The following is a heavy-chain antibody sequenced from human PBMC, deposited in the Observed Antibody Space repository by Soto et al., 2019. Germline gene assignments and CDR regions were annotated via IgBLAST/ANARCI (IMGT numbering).Heavy chain of an antibody. CDR1: EGTFSSYA. J-gene: IGHJ4*02. D-gene: IGHD6-19*01. CDR2: IIPIFGTA. CDR3: ARDRAYSSGWWASDY. V-gene: IGHV1-69*01. Sequence: QVQLVQSGAEVKKPGSSVKVSCKASEGTFSSYAISWVRQAPGQGLEWMGGIIPIFGTANYAQKFQGRVTITADESTSTAYMELSSLRSEDTAVYYCARDRAYSSGWWASDYWGQGTLVTVSS.